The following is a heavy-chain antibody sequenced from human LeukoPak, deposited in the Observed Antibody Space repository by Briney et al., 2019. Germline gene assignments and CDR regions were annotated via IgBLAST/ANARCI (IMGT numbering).Heavy chain of an antibody. D-gene: IGHD3-22*01. V-gene: IGHV4-34*01. CDR1: GGSFSGYY. CDR3: ARGDYDSFGN. CDR2: INHSGST. J-gene: IGHJ4*02. Sequence: PSETLSLTCAVYGGSFSGYYWSWIRQPPGKGLEWIGEINHSGSTNYSPSLKSRVTKSVDTSKNQFSLKLSSVTAADTAVYYCARGDYDSFGNWGQGTLVTVSS.